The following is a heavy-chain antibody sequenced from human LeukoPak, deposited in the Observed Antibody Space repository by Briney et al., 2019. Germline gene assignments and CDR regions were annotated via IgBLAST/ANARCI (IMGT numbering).Heavy chain of an antibody. CDR1: GFTFSSYS. V-gene: IGHV3-21*04. CDR2: ISSSSSYI. J-gene: IGHJ4*02. CDR3: AREYTGYGPEDY. D-gene: IGHD5-12*01. Sequence: GGSLRLSCAASGFTFSSYSMNWVRQAPGKGLEWVSSISSSSSYIYYADSVKGRFTISRGNAKNSLYLKMNSLRAEDTAVYYCAREYTGYGPEDYWGQGTLVTVSS.